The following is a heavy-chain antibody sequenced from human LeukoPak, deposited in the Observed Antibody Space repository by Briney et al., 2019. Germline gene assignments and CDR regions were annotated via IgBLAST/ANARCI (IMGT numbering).Heavy chain of an antibody. CDR3: AKRAGGTPDY. D-gene: IGHD1-26*01. CDR2: IGGDGHST. Sequence: VGSLSLSCAASGFSFSNYAMTWVRQAPRKGLEWVSAIGGDGHSTDYADSAKGRFTTSRDNSKNTLYLQMNSLRAGDTALYYCAKRAGGTPDYWGLGTLVTVSS. V-gene: IGHV3-23*01. J-gene: IGHJ4*02. CDR1: GFSFSNYA.